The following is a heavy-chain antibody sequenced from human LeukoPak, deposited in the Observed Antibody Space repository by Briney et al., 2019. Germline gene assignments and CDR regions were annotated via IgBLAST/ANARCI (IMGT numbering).Heavy chain of an antibody. V-gene: IGHV4-59*07. Sequence: SDTLSLTCTVSGDSISTYYWGWIRQPPGKGLEWIGCICNSGSTNYNPSLKSRVTISVDTSKNQFSLKLSSVTAADTAVYYCARAVASGYYYYGMDVWGQGTTVTVSS. CDR3: ARAVASGYYYYGMDV. CDR1: GDSISTYY. D-gene: IGHD6-25*01. CDR2: ICNSGST. J-gene: IGHJ6*02.